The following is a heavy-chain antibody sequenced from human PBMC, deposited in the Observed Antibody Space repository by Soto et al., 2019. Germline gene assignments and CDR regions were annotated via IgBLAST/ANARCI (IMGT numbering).Heavy chain of an antibody. V-gene: IGHV3-74*01. Sequence: EVQLVESGGGLVQPGGSLRLSCAVSGITFRSYCLHWIRQAPGKGLVWVSHINSDASIINYADSVKGRFTISRDNARNTLYLQMNSLKFDDTAIYYCASDAAAGLKYWGQGTLVTVSS. CDR1: GITFRSYC. CDR3: ASDAAAGLKY. D-gene: IGHD6-13*01. CDR2: INSDASII. J-gene: IGHJ4*02.